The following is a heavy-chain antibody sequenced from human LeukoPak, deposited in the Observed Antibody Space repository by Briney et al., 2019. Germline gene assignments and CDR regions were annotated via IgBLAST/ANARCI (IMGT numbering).Heavy chain of an antibody. D-gene: IGHD1-1*01. CDR1: GFTVSSNY. J-gene: IGHJ4*02. V-gene: IGHV3-53*01. CDR3: ARDPGFEYYFDY. CDR2: IYSGGST. Sequence: RGGSLRLSCAASGFTVSSNYMTWVRQAPGKGLEWVSVIYSGGSTYYADSVKGRFTISRDNSKNSLYLQMDSLRAEDTAVYYCARDPGFEYYFDYWGQGTLVTVSS.